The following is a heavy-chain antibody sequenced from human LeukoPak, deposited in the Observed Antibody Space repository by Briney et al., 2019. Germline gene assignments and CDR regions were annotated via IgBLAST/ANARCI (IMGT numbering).Heavy chain of an antibody. CDR1: GYTFRNYG. Sequence: WASVKVSCKASGYTFRNYGITWVRQAPGQGLEWMGWISTYNGNTDYAQKLQGKVSMSTDTSTSTAYMELTSLTSDDTAVYYCARESPRRGAYDQWGQGTLVTVSS. V-gene: IGHV1-18*01. CDR3: ARESPRRGAYDQ. J-gene: IGHJ5*02. CDR2: ISTYNGNT. D-gene: IGHD3-10*01.